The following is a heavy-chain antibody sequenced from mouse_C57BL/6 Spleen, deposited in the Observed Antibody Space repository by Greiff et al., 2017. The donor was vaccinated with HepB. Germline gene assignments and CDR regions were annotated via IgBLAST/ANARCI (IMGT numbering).Heavy chain of an antibody. CDR2: ISSGSSTI. Sequence: EVQGVESGGGLVKPGGSLKLSCAASGFTFSDYGMHWVRQAPEKGLEWVAYISSGSSTIYYADTVKGRFTISRDNAKNTLFLQMTSLRSEDTAMYYCARHYYGSSYGAMDYWGQGTSVTVSS. J-gene: IGHJ4*01. CDR1: GFTFSDYG. D-gene: IGHD1-1*01. CDR3: ARHYYGSSYGAMDY. V-gene: IGHV5-17*01.